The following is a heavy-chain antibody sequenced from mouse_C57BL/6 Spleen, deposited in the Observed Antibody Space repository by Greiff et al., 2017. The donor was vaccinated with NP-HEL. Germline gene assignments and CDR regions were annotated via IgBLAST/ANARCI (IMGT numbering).Heavy chain of an antibody. CDR1: GYTFTSYW. CDR3: ARDYGSIGYAMDY. CDR2: IDPSDSYT. D-gene: IGHD1-1*01. Sequence: QVQLQQPGAELVRPGTSVKLSCKASGYTFTSYWMHWVKQRPGQGLEWIGVIDPSDSYTNYNQKFKGKATLTVDTSSSTAYMQLSSLTSEDSAVYYCARDYGSIGYAMDYWGQGTSVTVSS. J-gene: IGHJ4*01. V-gene: IGHV1-59*01.